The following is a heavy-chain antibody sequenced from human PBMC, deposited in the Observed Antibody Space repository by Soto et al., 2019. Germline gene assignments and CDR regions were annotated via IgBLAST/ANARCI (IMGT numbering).Heavy chain of an antibody. J-gene: IGHJ6*02. Sequence: LPKTLSLTCTVSGGSISSSSYYWGWIRQPPEKGLECIGSIYYSGSTYYNPSLKSRVTISVDTSKNQFSLKLSSVTAADTAVYYCARTPQEYDFWSGYSPLYYYYGMDVWGQGTTVT. V-gene: IGHV4-39*01. CDR3: ARTPQEYDFWSGYSPLYYYYGMDV. CDR1: GGSISSSSYY. D-gene: IGHD3-3*01. CDR2: IYYSGST.